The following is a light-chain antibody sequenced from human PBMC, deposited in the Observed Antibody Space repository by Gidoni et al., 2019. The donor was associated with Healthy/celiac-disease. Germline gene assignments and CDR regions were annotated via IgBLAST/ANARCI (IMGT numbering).Light chain of an antibody. CDR3: QQNYSTPCT. CDR1: QSISSY. Sequence: IQMTQSPSSLSASVADRVTITCRASQSISSYLNWYQQKPGKAPKLLIYAASSLQSGLPSRFSGSGSGTDFTLTISSLEPEDFAAYYCQQNYSTPCTFGRXTKVEIK. CDR2: AAS. J-gene: IGKJ4*02. V-gene: IGKV1-39*01.